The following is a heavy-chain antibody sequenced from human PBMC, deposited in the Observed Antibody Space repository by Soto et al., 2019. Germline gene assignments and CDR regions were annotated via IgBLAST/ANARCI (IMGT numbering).Heavy chain of an antibody. D-gene: IGHD1-26*01. CDR2: IIPIFGTA. V-gene: IGHV1-69*12. CDR1: GGTFSSYA. J-gene: IGHJ5*02. CDR3: ATTPEGWGWFDP. Sequence: QVQLVQSGAEVKKPGSSVKVSCKASGGTFSSYAISWVRQAPGQGLEWMGGIIPIFGTANYAQKFRGRVTITAEESTSAAYMELSSLRCEDTAVYYCATTPEGWGWFDPWGEGTLVTVSS.